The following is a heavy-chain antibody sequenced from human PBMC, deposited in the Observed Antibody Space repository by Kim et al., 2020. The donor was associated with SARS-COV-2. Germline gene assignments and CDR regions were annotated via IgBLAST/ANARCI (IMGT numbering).Heavy chain of an antibody. J-gene: IGHJ5*02. V-gene: IGHV1-46*01. CDR2: INPSGGST. Sequence: ASVKVSCKASGYTFTSYYMHWVRQAPGQGLEWMGIINPSGGSTSYAQKFQGRVTMTRDTSTSTVYMELSSLRSEDTAVYYCARAADIVVVPASTLPWFDPWGQGTLVTVSS. CDR1: GYTFTSYY. CDR3: ARAADIVVVPASTLPWFDP. D-gene: IGHD2-2*01.